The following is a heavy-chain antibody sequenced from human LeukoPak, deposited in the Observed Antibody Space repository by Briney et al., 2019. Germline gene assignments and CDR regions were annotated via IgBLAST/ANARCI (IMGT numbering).Heavy chain of an antibody. D-gene: IGHD1-26*01. J-gene: IGHJ3*01. CDR1: GFTFNNAW. V-gene: IGHV3-15*01. Sequence: GGSLRLSCSGSGFTFNNAWMSWVRQAPGRGLEWVVRIKREIDGGTQDYAAPVKGRFTISRDDSKNTVYLQMNSLKGEDTAVYYCTRGSGSPERAFDVWGQGTMVTVSS. CDR2: IKREIDGGTQ. CDR3: TRGSGSPERAFDV.